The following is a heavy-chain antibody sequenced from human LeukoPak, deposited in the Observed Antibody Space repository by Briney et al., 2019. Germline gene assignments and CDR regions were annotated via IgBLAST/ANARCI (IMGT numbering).Heavy chain of an antibody. V-gene: IGHV4-30-4*08. J-gene: IGHJ4*02. Sequence: SETLSLTCTVSGGSISSGDYYWSWTRQPPGKGLEWIGYIYYSGSTYYNPSLKSRVTISVDTSKNQFSLKLSSVTAADTAVYYCARTRRDYFDYWGQGTLVTVSS. CDR3: ARTRRDYFDY. CDR2: IYYSGST. CDR1: GGSISSGDYY.